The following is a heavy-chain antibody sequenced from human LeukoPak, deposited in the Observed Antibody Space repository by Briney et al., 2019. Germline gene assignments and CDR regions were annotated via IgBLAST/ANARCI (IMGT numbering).Heavy chain of an antibody. CDR2: INAGNGNT. CDR3: ARSSRIQLWLLPH. Sequence: GASVKVSCKASGYTFTSYAMHWVRQAPGQRLEWKGWINAGNGNTKYSQKFQGRVTITRDTSASTAYMELSGLRSEDTAVYYCARSSRIQLWLLPHWGQGTLVTVSS. CDR1: GYTFTSYA. J-gene: IGHJ4*02. D-gene: IGHD5-18*01. V-gene: IGHV1-3*01.